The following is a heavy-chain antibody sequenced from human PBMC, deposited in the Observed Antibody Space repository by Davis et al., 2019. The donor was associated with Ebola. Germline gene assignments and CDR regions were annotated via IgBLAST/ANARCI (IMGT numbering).Heavy chain of an antibody. CDR1: GFTFSSYG. Sequence: GESLKISCAAPGFTFSSYGMHCVRQAPGKGLEWVAVIWYDGSNKYYADSVKGRFTISRDNSKNTLYLQMNSLRAEDTAVYYCARVNRHGDPDYWGQGTLVTVSS. V-gene: IGHV3-33*01. CDR3: ARVNRHGDPDY. D-gene: IGHD4-17*01. CDR2: IWYDGSNK. J-gene: IGHJ4*02.